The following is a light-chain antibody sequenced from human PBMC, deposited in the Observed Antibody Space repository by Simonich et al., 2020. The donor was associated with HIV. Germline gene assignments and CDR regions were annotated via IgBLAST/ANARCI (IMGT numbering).Light chain of an antibody. CDR2: GAS. Sequence: EIVMTQSPATLSVSPGERATLSCRASQSISSNLAWYQQRPGLATRLLIYGASTRATGFPPRFSGSGSGTEFTLTISSMQTEDFAVYYCQQYNSWPTFGGGTKVEIK. CDR1: QSISSN. V-gene: IGKV3-15*01. J-gene: IGKJ4*01. CDR3: QQYNSWPT.